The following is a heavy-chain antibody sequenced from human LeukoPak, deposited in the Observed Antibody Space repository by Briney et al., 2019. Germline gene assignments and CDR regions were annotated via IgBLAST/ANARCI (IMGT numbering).Heavy chain of an antibody. V-gene: IGHV3-48*03. Sequence: PGGSLRLSCAASGFTFSSYEMNWVRQAPGKGLEWISYISSSGGLIYYADSVKGRFTISRDNAKKSLYLQMNSLRAEDTAVYYCAKDRGAYYYDSSGYYLDAFDIWGQGTMVTVSS. D-gene: IGHD3-22*01. CDR2: ISSSGGLI. CDR3: AKDRGAYYYDSSGYYLDAFDI. CDR1: GFTFSSYE. J-gene: IGHJ3*02.